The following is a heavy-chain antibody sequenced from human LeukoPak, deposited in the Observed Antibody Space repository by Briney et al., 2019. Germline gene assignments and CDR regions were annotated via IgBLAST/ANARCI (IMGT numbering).Heavy chain of an antibody. V-gene: IGHV4-39*07. Sequence: SETLSLTCTVSGGSISSSSYYWGWIRQPPGKGLEWIGSIYYSGSTYYNPSLKSRVTISVDTSKNQFSLKLSSVTAADTAVYYCARDSFYDSSGYPLYDYWGQGTLVTVSS. CDR1: GGSISSSSYY. J-gene: IGHJ4*02. D-gene: IGHD3-22*01. CDR2: IYYSGST. CDR3: ARDSFYDSSGYPLYDY.